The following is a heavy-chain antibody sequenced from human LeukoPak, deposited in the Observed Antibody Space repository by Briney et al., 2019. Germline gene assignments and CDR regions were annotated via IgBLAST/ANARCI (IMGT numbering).Heavy chain of an antibody. CDR3: ARDMPIATTGPTKNWFEP. CDR1: GYTFTGYY. V-gene: IGHV1-2*02. J-gene: IGHJ5*02. CDR2: INPTSGGT. Sequence: ASVKVSCKASGYTFTGYYMHWVRLAPGQGLEYMGWINPTSGGTRYAQTFQGRLTLTRDTSISTAYMELSSLRSDDTAVYYCARDMPIATTGPTKNWFEPWGQGTLVIVSS. D-gene: IGHD3-16*01.